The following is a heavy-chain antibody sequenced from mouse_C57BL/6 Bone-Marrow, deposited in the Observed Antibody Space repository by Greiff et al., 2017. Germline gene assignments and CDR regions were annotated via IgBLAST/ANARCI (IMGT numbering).Heavy chain of an antibody. CDR2: IYPRSGNT. CDR3: APHYYGSSAWFAY. D-gene: IGHD1-1*01. Sequence: QVQLQQSGAELARPGASVKLSCKASGYTFTSYGISWVKQRTGQGLEWIGEIYPRSGNTYYNEKFKGKATLTADKSSSTAYMELRSLTSEDSAVYFCAPHYYGSSAWFAYWGQGTLVTGSA. V-gene: IGHV1-81*01. J-gene: IGHJ3*01. CDR1: GYTFTSYG.